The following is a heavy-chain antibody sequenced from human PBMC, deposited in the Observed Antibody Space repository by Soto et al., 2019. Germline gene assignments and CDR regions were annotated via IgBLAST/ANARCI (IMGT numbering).Heavy chain of an antibody. CDR2: ISYDGSNK. D-gene: IGHD6-13*01. Sequence: QVQLVESGGGVVQPGRSLRLSCAASGFTFSSYAMHWVRQAPGKGLEWVAVISYDGSNKYYADSVKGRFTISRDNSKNTLYLQMNSLRAEDTAVYYCARDRQPNGFDIWGQGTMVTVSS. CDR3: ARDRQPNGFDI. V-gene: IGHV3-30-3*01. J-gene: IGHJ3*02. CDR1: GFTFSSYA.